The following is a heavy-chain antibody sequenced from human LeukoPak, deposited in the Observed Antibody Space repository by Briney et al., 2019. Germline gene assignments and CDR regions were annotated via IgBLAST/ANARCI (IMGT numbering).Heavy chain of an antibody. Sequence: GGSLRLSCAASGFTLSSYAMSWVRQAPGKGLEWVSAISGSGGSTYYADSVKGRFTISRDNSKNTLYLQMNSLRAEDTAVYYCAKGGLYYYYGMDVWGQGTTVTVSS. CDR3: AKGGLYYYYGMDV. D-gene: IGHD3-16*01. J-gene: IGHJ6*02. V-gene: IGHV3-23*01. CDR1: GFTLSSYA. CDR2: ISGSGGST.